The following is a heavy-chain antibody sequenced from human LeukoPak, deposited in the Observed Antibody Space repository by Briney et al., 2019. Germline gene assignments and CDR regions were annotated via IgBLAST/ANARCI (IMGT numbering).Heavy chain of an antibody. V-gene: IGHV3-30*02. Sequence: GGSLRLSYAASGFTFSSYGMHWVRQAPGKGLEWVAFIRYHGSDKYYADSVKGRFTISRDNSKNTLYLQMDSLRAEDTAVYYCANAPYGDWSFDFWGQGTLITVSS. CDR3: ANAPYGDWSFDF. CDR2: IRYHGSDK. J-gene: IGHJ4*02. D-gene: IGHD4-17*01. CDR1: GFTFSSYG.